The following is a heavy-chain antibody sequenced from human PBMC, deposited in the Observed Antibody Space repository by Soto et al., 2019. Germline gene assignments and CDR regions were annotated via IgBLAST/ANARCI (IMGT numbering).Heavy chain of an antibody. CDR3: AKADSNYAGRFSYYYMDV. CDR1: GYTFRSYG. D-gene: IGHD4-4*01. CDR2: ISGYNGNT. J-gene: IGHJ6*03. Sequence: ASVKVSFKASGYTFRSYGISWVRQAPGQGLEWMGWISGYNGNTHYSQKFQGKVTMTTDTSTSTAYMELRNLRSDDTAVYYCAKADSNYAGRFSYYYMDVWGTGTKVTVSS. V-gene: IGHV1-18*01.